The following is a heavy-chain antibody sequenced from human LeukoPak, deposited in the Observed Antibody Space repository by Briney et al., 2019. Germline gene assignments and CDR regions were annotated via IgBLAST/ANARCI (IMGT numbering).Heavy chain of an antibody. CDR3: ARDMAAAYNWFDP. D-gene: IGHD6-13*01. Sequence: PSQTLSLTCTVSGGSIGSGDYYWSWIRQPPGKGLEWIGYIYYSGSTYYNPSLKSRVTISVDTSKNQFSLKLSSVTAADTAVYYCARDMAAAYNWFDPWGQGTLVTVSS. CDR1: GGSIGSGDYY. CDR2: IYYSGST. J-gene: IGHJ5*02. V-gene: IGHV4-30-4*08.